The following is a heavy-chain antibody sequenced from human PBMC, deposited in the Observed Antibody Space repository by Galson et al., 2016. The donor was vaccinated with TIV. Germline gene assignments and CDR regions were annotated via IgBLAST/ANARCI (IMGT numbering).Heavy chain of an antibody. Sequence: ETLSLTCTVSSDSIINYYLSWIRQPPGKGLEWIGYISDSGRSNENPSLKSRVTISVDTSKKQISLKLKSVTAADTAMYYCARDPGLGAFDIWGQGTMVTVSS. CDR2: ISDSGRS. V-gene: IGHV4-59*01. D-gene: IGHD7-27*01. CDR3: ARDPGLGAFDI. J-gene: IGHJ3*02. CDR1: SDSIINYY.